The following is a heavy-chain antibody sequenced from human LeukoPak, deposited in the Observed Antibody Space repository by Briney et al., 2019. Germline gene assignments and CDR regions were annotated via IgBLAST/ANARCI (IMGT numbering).Heavy chain of an antibody. CDR3: TRHPFYYDSSGYLDY. J-gene: IGHJ4*02. Sequence: PGGSLRLSCAASGFTFSGSAMHWVRQASGKGLEWVGRIRSKANSYATAYAASVKGRFTISRDDSKNTAYLQMNSLKTEDTAVYYCTRHPFYYDSSGYLDYWGRGTLVTVSS. D-gene: IGHD3-22*01. CDR1: GFTFSGSA. V-gene: IGHV3-73*01. CDR2: IRSKANSYAT.